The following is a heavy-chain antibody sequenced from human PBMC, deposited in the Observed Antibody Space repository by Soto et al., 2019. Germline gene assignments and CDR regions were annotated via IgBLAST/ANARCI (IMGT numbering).Heavy chain of an antibody. CDR3: AKTLTDCSSTSCYADYYYYYGMDV. CDR1: GFTFSSYG. J-gene: IGHJ6*02. V-gene: IGHV3-30*18. D-gene: IGHD2-2*01. Sequence: GGSLRLSCAASGFTFSSYGMHWVRQAPGKGLEWVAVISYDGSNKYYADSVKGRFTISRDNSKNTLYLQMNSLRAEDTAVYYCAKTLTDCSSTSCYADYYYYYGMDVWGQGTTVTVSS. CDR2: ISYDGSNK.